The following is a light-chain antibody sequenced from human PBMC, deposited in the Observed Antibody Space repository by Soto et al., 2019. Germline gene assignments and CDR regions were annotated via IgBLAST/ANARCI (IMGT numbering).Light chain of an antibody. V-gene: IGKV3-20*01. J-gene: IGKJ1*01. CDR1: QSVSSSS. Sequence: EIVLTQSPGTLSLSPGERATLSCRASQSVSSSSFAWYQHKPGQAPRLLIYGASTRATGIPDRFSGIGSGTDFTLTISRLEPEDFAVYYCQQCGNSPRTFGQGTKVEIK. CDR3: QQCGNSPRT. CDR2: GAS.